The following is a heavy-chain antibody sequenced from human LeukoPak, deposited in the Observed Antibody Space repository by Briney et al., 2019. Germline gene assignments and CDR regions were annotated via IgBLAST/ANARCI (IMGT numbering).Heavy chain of an antibody. CDR3: SRSGFYCGDDCYVDY. J-gene: IGHJ4*02. D-gene: IGHD2-21*02. V-gene: IGHV4-34*01. CDR2: INHSGST. CDR1: GGSFSFYY. Sequence: KPSETLSLTCAVYGGSFSFYYWSWIRQPPEKGLEWIGEINHSGSTNYNPSLKSRATISLDASKNQFPLKLSSVTSADTAVYYCSRSGFYCGDDCYVDYWGQGTLVTVSS.